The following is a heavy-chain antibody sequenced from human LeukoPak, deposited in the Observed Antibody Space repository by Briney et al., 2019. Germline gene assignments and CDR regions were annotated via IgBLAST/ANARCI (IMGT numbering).Heavy chain of an antibody. CDR1: GFTFSTYS. CDR2: ISSRSTTI. J-gene: IGHJ4*02. CDR3: ARDCDILTGYYNFFDY. V-gene: IGHV3-48*01. Sequence: GGSLRRSCAASGFTFSTYSMNWVRQAPGKGLEWVSYISSRSTTIYYADSVKGRFTISRDNAKNSLDLQMNSLRAEDTAVYYCARDCDILTGYYNFFDYWGQGTLLTVSS. D-gene: IGHD3-9*01.